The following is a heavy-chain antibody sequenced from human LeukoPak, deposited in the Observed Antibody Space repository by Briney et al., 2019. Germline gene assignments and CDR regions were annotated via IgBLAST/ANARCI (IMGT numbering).Heavy chain of an antibody. D-gene: IGHD5-24*01. CDR2: IYTSGST. J-gene: IGHJ3*02. CDR3: ARVLADGYNSRKDAFDI. CDR1: GGSISTYY. V-gene: IGHV4-4*07. Sequence: SETLSLTCTVSGGSISTYYWSWIRQPAGKGVEWIGRIYTSGSTNYNPSLKSRVTMSVDTSKKHFSLKLSSVTAADTAVYYCARVLADGYNSRKDAFDIWGQGTMVTVSS.